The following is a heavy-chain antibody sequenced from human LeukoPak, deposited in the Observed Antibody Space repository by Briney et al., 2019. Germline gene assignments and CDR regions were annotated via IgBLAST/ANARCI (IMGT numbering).Heavy chain of an antibody. Sequence: SETLSLTCAVSGGSISSGGYSWSWIRQPPGKGLEWIGYIYHSGSTYYNPSLKSRVTISVDRSKNQFSLKLSSVTAADTAVYYCVSSSPGYSYAAKPRIYWYFDLWGRGTLVTVSS. CDR2: IYHSGST. D-gene: IGHD5-18*01. CDR3: VSSSPGYSYAAKPRIYWYFDL. V-gene: IGHV4-30-2*01. CDR1: GGSISSGGYS. J-gene: IGHJ2*01.